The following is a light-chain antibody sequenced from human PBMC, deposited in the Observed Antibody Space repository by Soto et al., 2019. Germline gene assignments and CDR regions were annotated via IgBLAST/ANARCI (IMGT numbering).Light chain of an antibody. CDR3: HQYNSYSWT. J-gene: IGKJ1*01. CDR2: RSS. Sequence: DIQMTQSPSTLSASVGDRVTITCRASQSVNSWLAWYQQKPGKPPKLLIYRSSALESGVPSRFSGSGSVTEFTLTISSLQPDNFATYYCHQYNSYSWTFGQGTKVEI. CDR1: QSVNSW. V-gene: IGKV1-5*03.